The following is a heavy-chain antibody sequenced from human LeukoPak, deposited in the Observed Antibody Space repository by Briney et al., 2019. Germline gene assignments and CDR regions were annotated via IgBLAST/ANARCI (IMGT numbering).Heavy chain of an antibody. Sequence: ASVKVSCKASGYTFTSYGISWVRQAPGQGLEWMGWISANNGNTNYAQKFQGRVTMTIDTSTSTAYMELRSLRSDDTAVYYCARVLGSRYYYDSSGYLDHWGQGALVSVSS. CDR2: ISANNGNT. J-gene: IGHJ4*02. V-gene: IGHV1-18*01. CDR3: ARVLGSRYYYDSSGYLDH. CDR1: GYTFTSYG. D-gene: IGHD3-22*01.